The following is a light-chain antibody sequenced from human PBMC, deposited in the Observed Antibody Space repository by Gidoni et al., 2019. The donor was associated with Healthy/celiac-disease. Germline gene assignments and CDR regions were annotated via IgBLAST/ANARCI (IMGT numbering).Light chain of an antibody. Sequence: QFAPTQPASVSGTPGQSITISCTGTSRDVGVHNYVSWYQQHPGNAPKLMIYEVSNRPSGVSDRFSGSKSGNSASLTISGLQAEDEADYYCSSYPSSSSWVFGGGTKLTVL. CDR1: SRDVGVHNY. V-gene: IGLV2-14*01. CDR2: EVS. J-gene: IGLJ3*02. CDR3: SSYPSSSSWV.